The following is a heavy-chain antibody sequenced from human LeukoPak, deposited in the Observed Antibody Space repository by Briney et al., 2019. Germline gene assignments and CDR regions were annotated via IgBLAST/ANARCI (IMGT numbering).Heavy chain of an antibody. D-gene: IGHD6-19*01. V-gene: IGHV4-39*07. Sequence: PSETLSLTCTVSGGSISSSSYYWGWVRQPPGKGLEWIGEIYHSGSTNYNPSLKSRVTISVDKSKNQFSLKLSSATAADTAVYYCARAVAGFDYWGQGTLVTVSS. CDR2: IYHSGST. J-gene: IGHJ4*02. CDR3: ARAVAGFDY. CDR1: GGSISSSSYY.